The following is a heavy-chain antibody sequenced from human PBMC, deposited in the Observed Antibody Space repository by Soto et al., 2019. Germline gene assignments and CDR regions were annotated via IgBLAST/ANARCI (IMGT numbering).Heavy chain of an antibody. V-gene: IGHV4-34*01. CDR1: GGSFSGYY. CDR2: INHSGST. CDR3: ARGIAAAGTRNWFDP. Sequence: SETLSLTCAVYGGSFSGYYWSWIRQPPGKGLEWIGEINHSGSTNYNPSLKSRVTISVDTSKNQFSLKLSSVTAADTAVYYCARGIAAAGTRNWFDPWGQGTLVT. J-gene: IGHJ5*02. D-gene: IGHD6-13*01.